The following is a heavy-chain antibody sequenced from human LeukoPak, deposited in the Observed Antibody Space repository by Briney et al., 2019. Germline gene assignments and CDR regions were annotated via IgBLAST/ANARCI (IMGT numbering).Heavy chain of an antibody. D-gene: IGHD6-13*01. Sequence: SETLSLTCSVSGGSISSSSYNWGWIRQPPGKGLEWIGSIYYSGSTYYNPSLKSRVTISVDTSKNQFSLKLSSVTAADTAVYYCARGSSYSRAFDYWGQGTLVTVSS. CDR3: ARGSSYSRAFDY. J-gene: IGHJ4*02. CDR1: GGSISSSSYN. V-gene: IGHV4-39*07. CDR2: IYYSGST.